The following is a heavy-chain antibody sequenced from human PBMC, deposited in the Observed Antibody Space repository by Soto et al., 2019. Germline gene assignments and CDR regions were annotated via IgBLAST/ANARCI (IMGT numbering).Heavy chain of an antibody. Sequence: EVQLVESGGGLVQPGGSLRLSLAAFGFTFGNYWMTWVRQAPGKGLEWVANMKEDGSQKNYLDSVKGRFTISRDNAKKSLYLQMDNLRAEDTATYYCAKGWAALDRWGQGALVTVSS. V-gene: IGHV3-7*01. CDR3: AKGWAALDR. CDR1: GFTFGNYW. D-gene: IGHD2-15*01. J-gene: IGHJ5*02. CDR2: MKEDGSQK.